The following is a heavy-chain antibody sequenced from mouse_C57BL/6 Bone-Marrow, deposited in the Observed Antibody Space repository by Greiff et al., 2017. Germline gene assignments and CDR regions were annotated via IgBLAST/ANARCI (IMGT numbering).Heavy chain of an antibody. CDR1: GFSLSTSGMG. CDR2: IYWDDDK. Sequence: QVTLKVSGPGILQSSQTLSLTCSFSGFSLSTSGMGVSWIRQPSGKGLEWLAHIYWDDDKRYNPSLKSRLISSKYTSRNLVFLKITSVDTADTATDYGARRRSYGWFAYWGQGTLVTVSA. V-gene: IGHV8-12*01. J-gene: IGHJ3*01. CDR3: ARRRSYGWFAY. D-gene: IGHD1-1*01.